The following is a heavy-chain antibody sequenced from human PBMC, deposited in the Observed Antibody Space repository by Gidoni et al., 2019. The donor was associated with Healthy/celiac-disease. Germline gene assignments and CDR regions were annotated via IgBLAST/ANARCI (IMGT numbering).Heavy chain of an antibody. D-gene: IGHD3-22*01. CDR1: GFTFRCYG. J-gene: IGHJ4*02. V-gene: IGHV3-30*18. CDR2: ISYDGSNK. Sequence: QVQLVESGGGVVQPGRALRLSCAASGFTFRCYGMHCVRQAPGKGLEWVAVISYDGSNKYYADSVKGRFTISRDNSKNTLYLQMNSLRAEDTAVYYCAKDHYDSSGYFDYWGQGTLVTVSS. CDR3: AKDHYDSSGYFDY.